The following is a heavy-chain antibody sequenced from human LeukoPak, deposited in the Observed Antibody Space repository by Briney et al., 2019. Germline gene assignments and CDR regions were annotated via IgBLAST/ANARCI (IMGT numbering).Heavy chain of an antibody. J-gene: IGHJ4*02. CDR3: ARGPRLFDY. D-gene: IGHD2-21*01. Sequence: SETLSLTCAVYGGSFSGYYWSWIRQPPGKGLEWIGEINHSGSTNYNPSLKSRVTISVDTSKNQFSPKLSSVTAADTAVYYCARGPRLFDYWGQGTLVTVSS. CDR2: INHSGST. CDR1: GGSFSGYY. V-gene: IGHV4-34*01.